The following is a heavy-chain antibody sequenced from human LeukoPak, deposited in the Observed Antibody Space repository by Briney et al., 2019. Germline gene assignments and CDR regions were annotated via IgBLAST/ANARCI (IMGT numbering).Heavy chain of an antibody. CDR3: ARGEYGSGSYHIDY. Sequence: GGSLRLSCAASGFTFSSYAMSWVRQAPGKGLEWVSFISSSSSYIYYADSVKGRFTISRDNAKNSLYLQMNSLRAEDTAVYYCARGEYGSGSYHIDYWGQGTLVTVSS. D-gene: IGHD3-10*01. J-gene: IGHJ4*02. V-gene: IGHV3-21*01. CDR2: ISSSSSYI. CDR1: GFTFSSYA.